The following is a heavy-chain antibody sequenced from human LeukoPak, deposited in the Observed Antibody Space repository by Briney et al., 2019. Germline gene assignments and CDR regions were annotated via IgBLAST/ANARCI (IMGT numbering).Heavy chain of an antibody. D-gene: IGHD2-2*02. J-gene: IGHJ6*02. CDR3: ARGTRYCTNTSCYRTAMDV. CDR2: IYYSGST. V-gene: IGHV4-30-4*01. CDR1: GGSISSDDYY. Sequence: SQTLSLTCTVSGGSISSDDYYWSWIRQPPEKGLEWIGYIYYSGSTYYNASLRSRITISVDTSKNQFSLKLSSVTAADMAVYFCARGTRYCTNTSCYRTAMDVWGQGTTVTVSS.